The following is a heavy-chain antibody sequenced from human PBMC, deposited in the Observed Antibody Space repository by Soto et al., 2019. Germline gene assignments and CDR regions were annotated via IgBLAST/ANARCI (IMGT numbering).Heavy chain of an antibody. CDR3: ARDRDDYGSGNYYNRIDF. D-gene: IGHD3-10*01. V-gene: IGHV1-69*01. CDR2: IIPIFGTP. J-gene: IGHJ4*02. Sequence: QVQLVQSGAEVKKPGSSVKVSCKASGGIFSTYAISWLRQAPGQGLEWMGGIIPIFGTPNYAQKFQGRVTITADESTGTAYMELSRLRYEDTAVYYCARDRDDYGSGNYYNRIDFWGQGTLVTVSS. CDR1: GGIFSTYA.